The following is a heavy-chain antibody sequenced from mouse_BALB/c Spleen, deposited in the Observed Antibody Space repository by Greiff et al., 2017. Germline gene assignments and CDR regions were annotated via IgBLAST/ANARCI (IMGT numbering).Heavy chain of an antibody. Sequence: VQLQQSGAELVKPGASVKLSCTASGFNFKDTYMHWVKQRPEQGLEWIGRIDPANGNTKYDPKFQGKATITADTSSNTAYLQLSSLTSEDTAVYYCARYCGNYARFAYWGQGTMVTVSA. CDR3: ARYCGNYARFAY. CDR2: IDPANGNT. V-gene: IGHV14-3*02. J-gene: IGHJ3*01. CDR1: GFNFKDTY. D-gene: IGHD2-1*01.